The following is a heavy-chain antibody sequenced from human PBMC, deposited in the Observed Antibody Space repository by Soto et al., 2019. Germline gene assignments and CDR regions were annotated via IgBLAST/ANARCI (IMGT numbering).Heavy chain of an antibody. CDR1: GYTFTSYY. J-gene: IGHJ4*02. CDR2: INPSGGST. D-gene: IGHD6-13*01. CDR3: ARDLGGAAAGLYYFDY. Sequence: ASVKVSCKASGYTFTSYYMHWVRQAPGQGLEWMGIINPSGGSTSYAQKFQGRVTMTRDTSTSTVYMELSSLRSEDTAVYYCARDLGGAAAGLYYFDYWGQGTLVPSPQ. V-gene: IGHV1-46*01.